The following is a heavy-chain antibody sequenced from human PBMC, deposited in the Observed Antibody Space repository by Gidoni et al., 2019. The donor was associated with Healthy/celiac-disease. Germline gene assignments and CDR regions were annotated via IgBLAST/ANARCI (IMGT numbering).Heavy chain of an antibody. Sequence: QVQLVESGGGVVQPGRSLSLSCAASGFTFSSYGMHWARQAPGEGLEWVAVIWYDGSNKYYADSVKGRFTISRDNSKNTLYLQMNSLRAEDTAVYYCARDTDGSGTFDYWGQGTLVTVSS. V-gene: IGHV3-33*01. J-gene: IGHJ4*02. CDR1: GFTFSSYG. CDR2: IWYDGSNK. CDR3: ARDTDGSGTFDY. D-gene: IGHD3-10*01.